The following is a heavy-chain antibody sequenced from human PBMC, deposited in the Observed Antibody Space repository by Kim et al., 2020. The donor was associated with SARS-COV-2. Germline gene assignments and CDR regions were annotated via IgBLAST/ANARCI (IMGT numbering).Heavy chain of an antibody. V-gene: IGHV3-53*01. D-gene: IGHD1-26*01. Sequence: GGSLRLSCAASGFTVSSNYMSWVRQAPGKGLEWVSVIYSGGSTYYADSVKGRFTISRDNSKNTLYLQMNSLRAEDTAVYYCARAPRGRRELLGPFDYWGQGTLVTVSS. CDR3: ARAPRGRRELLGPFDY. CDR2: IYSGGST. CDR1: GFTVSSNY. J-gene: IGHJ4*02.